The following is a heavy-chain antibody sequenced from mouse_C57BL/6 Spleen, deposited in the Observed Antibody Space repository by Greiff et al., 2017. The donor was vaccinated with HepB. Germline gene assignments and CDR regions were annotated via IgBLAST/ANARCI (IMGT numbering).Heavy chain of an antibody. Sequence: VQLKESGPGLVKPSQSLFLTCSITGFPITSGYYWIWIRQSPGKPLEWMGYITHSGETFYNPSLQSPISITRETSKNQFFLQLNSVTTEDTAMYYCAGASPLYYAMDYWGQGTSVTVSS. CDR1: GFPITSGYY. J-gene: IGHJ4*01. V-gene: IGHV12-3*01. CDR3: AGASPLYYAMDY. CDR2: ITHSGET.